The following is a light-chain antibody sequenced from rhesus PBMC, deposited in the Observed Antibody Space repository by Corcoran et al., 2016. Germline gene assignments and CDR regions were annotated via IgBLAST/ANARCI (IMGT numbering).Light chain of an antibody. Sequence: DIQMTQSPSSLSASVGDKVTITCRASQGISSWLAWYQQKPGKAPKLLIYKASSMQSGGPSRFSGSGFGPEFTRPISSLQPEDFATYYCLQYSSSPSSLCQGTKVEIK. CDR2: KAS. V-gene: IGKV1-22*01. CDR1: QGISSW. CDR3: LQYSSSPSS. J-gene: IGKJ2*01.